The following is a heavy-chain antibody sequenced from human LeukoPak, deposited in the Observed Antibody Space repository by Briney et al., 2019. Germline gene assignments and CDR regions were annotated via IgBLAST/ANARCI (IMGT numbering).Heavy chain of an antibody. V-gene: IGHV3-23*01. CDR3: AKGLRGYRNFDY. CDR2: ISGSGGST. Sequence: GGSLRLSCAASGFTFSTYAMSWVRHAPGKGLEWVSVISGSGGSTYYADSVKGRFTVSRDNSKNTLYLQMNSLRAEDTAVYYCAKGLRGYRNFDYWGQGTLVTVSS. CDR1: GFTFSTYA. D-gene: IGHD5-12*01. J-gene: IGHJ4*02.